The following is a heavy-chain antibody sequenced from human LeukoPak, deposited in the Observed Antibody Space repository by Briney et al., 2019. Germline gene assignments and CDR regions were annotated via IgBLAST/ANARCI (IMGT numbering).Heavy chain of an antibody. CDR3: ARGLDKRDDSSGYYSDFDY. J-gene: IGHJ4*02. D-gene: IGHD3-22*01. CDR1: GGSISSSSYY. CDR2: IYHSGST. Sequence: PSETLSLTCTVSGGSISSSSYYWGWIRQPPGKGLEWIGSIYHSGSTNYNPSLKSRVTISVDKSKNQFSLKLSSVTAADTAVYYCARGLDKRDDSSGYYSDFDYWGQGTLVTVSS. V-gene: IGHV4-39*07.